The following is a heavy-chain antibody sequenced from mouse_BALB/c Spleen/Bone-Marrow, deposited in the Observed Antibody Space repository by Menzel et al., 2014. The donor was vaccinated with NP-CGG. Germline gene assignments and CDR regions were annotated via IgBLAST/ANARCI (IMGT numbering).Heavy chain of an antibody. CDR2: INPDSSTI. Sequence: EVKVEESGGGLVQPGGSLKLPCAASGFDFSTYWMSWVRQAPGKGLEWIGEINPDSSTINYTPSLKDKFIISRDNAKNTLYLQVSKVRSEDTALYYCARLHYYGYEAYWGQGTLVTVSA. CDR1: GFDFSTYW. J-gene: IGHJ3*01. D-gene: IGHD1-2*01. V-gene: IGHV4-1*02. CDR3: ARLHYYGYEAY.